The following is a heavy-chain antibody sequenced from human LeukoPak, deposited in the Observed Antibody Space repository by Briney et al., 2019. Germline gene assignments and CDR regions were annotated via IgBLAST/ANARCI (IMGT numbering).Heavy chain of an antibody. D-gene: IGHD3-10*01. CDR3: AKDSITMVRGVDHWYFDY. J-gene: IGHJ4*02. CDR1: GFTFSSYA. Sequence: GGSLRPSCAASGFTFSSYAMSWVRQAPGKGLEWVSAISGSGGSTYYADSVKGRFTISRDNSKNTLYLQMNSLRAEDTAVYYCAKDSITMVRGVDHWYFDYWGQGTLVTVSS. CDR2: ISGSGGST. V-gene: IGHV3-23*01.